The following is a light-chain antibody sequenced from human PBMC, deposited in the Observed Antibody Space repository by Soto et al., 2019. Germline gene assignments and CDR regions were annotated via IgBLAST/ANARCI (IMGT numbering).Light chain of an antibody. CDR2: GAS. Sequence: EIVLTQSPGTLSLSPGEGATLSCRASQSVSSSYLAWYQHKPGQAPRLLIYGASSRATGIPDRFSGSRSGTDFTPTISRLQPEDFAVYYRQQYGSPGTFGKGTKVDIK. CDR3: QQYGSPGT. CDR1: QSVSSSY. J-gene: IGKJ1*01. V-gene: IGKV3-20*01.